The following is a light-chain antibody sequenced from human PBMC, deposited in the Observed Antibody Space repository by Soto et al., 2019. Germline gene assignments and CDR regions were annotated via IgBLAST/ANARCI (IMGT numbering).Light chain of an antibody. CDR1: QSISVW. V-gene: IGKV1-5*03. J-gene: IGKJ1*01. CDR3: QQYNNRWT. CDR2: KAS. Sequence: IQMNQTPSTLSASVGDRVTITCRASQSISVWLAWFQQKPGNAPKLLIYKASTLESGVPSRFSGSGSGTEFTLTISSLQPDDSATYYCQQYNNRWTFGQGTKVDIK.